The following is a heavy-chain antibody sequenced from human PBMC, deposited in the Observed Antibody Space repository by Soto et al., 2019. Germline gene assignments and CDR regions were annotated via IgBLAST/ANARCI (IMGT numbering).Heavy chain of an antibody. CDR3: ARGLVVVAATLSNAFDI. D-gene: IGHD2-15*01. J-gene: IGHJ3*02. CDR1: GGSFSGYY. V-gene: IGHV4-34*01. CDR2: INHSGST. Sequence: SETLSLTCAVYGGSFSGYYWSWIRQPPGKGLEWIGEINHSGSTNYNPSLKSRVTISVDTSKNQFSLKLSSVTAADTAVYYCARGLVVVAATLSNAFDIWGQGTMVTVSS.